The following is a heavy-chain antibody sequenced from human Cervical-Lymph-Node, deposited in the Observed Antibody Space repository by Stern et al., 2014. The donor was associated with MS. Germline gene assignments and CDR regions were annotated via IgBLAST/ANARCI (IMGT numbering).Heavy chain of an antibody. CDR2: IGTAGDT. Sequence: VQLVQSGGGLVQPGGSLRLSCAASGFTFSSYDMHWVRQATGKGLECVSAIGTAGDTYYPGSVKGRFTISRENAKNSLYLQMNSLRAGDTAVYYCARARDYGDYIFDYWGQGTLVTVSS. J-gene: IGHJ4*02. CDR1: GFTFSSYD. CDR3: ARARDYGDYIFDY. D-gene: IGHD4-17*01. V-gene: IGHV3-13*01.